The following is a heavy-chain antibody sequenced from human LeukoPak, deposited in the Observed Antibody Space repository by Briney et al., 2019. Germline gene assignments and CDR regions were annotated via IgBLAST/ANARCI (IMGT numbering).Heavy chain of an antibody. CDR3: AREALIEGFYYYMDV. Sequence: PSETLSLTCTVSGDSISSFYWSWIRQPAGKGLEWIGRFYTSGSTNYNPSLKSRVTMSVDTSKNQFSLKLGSVTAADTAVYYCAREALIEGFYYYMDVWGKGTTVTVSS. CDR2: FYTSGST. CDR1: GDSISSFY. J-gene: IGHJ6*03. D-gene: IGHD3-22*01. V-gene: IGHV4-4*07.